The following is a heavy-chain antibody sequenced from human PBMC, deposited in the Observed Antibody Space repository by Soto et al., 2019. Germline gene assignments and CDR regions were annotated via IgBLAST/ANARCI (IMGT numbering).Heavy chain of an antibody. CDR2: IYYSGST. CDR1: GGSISGSNYY. D-gene: IGHD4-17*01. CDR3: ATSYGGNPFAY. J-gene: IGHJ4*02. V-gene: IGHV4-39*01. Sequence: QLQESGPGLVKPSESLSLTCTVSGGSISGSNYYWGWIRQSPGKGLEWIGSIYYSGSTYYNPSLRSRVTISVDTSKNQFSLKLSSVTAADTGVYYCATSYGGNPFAYWGQGTLVTVSS.